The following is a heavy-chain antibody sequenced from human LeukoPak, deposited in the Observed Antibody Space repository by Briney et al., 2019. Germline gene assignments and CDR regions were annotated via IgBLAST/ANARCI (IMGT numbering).Heavy chain of an antibody. CDR3: ARGPQDYDILTGFDY. CDR1: GFTFSSHG. J-gene: IGHJ4*02. Sequence: GGPLRLSCAASGFTFSSHGMHWVRQAPGKGLEWVAVIWYDGSNKYYADSVKGRFTISRDNSKNTLYLQMTSLRAEDTAVYYCARGPQDYDILTGFDYWGQGTLVTVSS. V-gene: IGHV3-33*01. D-gene: IGHD3-9*01. CDR2: IWYDGSNK.